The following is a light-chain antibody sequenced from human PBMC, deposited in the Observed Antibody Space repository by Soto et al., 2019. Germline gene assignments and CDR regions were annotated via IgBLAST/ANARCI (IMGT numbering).Light chain of an antibody. CDR2: GAS. V-gene: IGKV3-20*01. CDR1: QSVTSNY. CDR3: QQYGSSGT. J-gene: IGKJ1*01. Sequence: EIVMTQSPATLYVSPGERATLSCRAGQSVTSNYLAWYQQKPGQAPKLLIFGASGRATGIPDRFSGSGSGTDFTLTISRLEPEDFAVYYCQQYGSSGTFGQGTKVDIK.